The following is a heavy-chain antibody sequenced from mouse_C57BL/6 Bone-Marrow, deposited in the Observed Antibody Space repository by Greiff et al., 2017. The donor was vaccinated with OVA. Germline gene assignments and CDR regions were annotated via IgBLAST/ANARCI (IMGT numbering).Heavy chain of an antibody. Sequence: EVQLQQSGPELVKPGASVKIPCKASGYTFTDYNMDWVKQSHGKSLEWIGDINPNNGGTIYNQKFKGKATLTVDKSSSTAYMELRSLTSEDTAVYYCARLGTTVVEYYFDYWGQGTTLTVSS. CDR2: INPNNGGT. J-gene: IGHJ2*01. CDR3: ARLGTTVVEYYFDY. D-gene: IGHD1-1*01. V-gene: IGHV1-18*01. CDR1: GYTFTDYN.